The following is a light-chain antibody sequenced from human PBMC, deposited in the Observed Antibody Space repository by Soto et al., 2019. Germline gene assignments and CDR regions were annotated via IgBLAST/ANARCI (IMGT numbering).Light chain of an antibody. CDR2: DAS. CDR3: QQYNSYSMYT. Sequence: DIQMTQSPSTLSASVGDRVTITCRASQSISSWLAWYQQKPGKAPKLLIYDASSLESGVPSRFSGSGSGTEFTLTISSLQPHDFATYYCQQYNSYSMYTFGQGTKLEIK. J-gene: IGKJ2*01. V-gene: IGKV1-5*01. CDR1: QSISSW.